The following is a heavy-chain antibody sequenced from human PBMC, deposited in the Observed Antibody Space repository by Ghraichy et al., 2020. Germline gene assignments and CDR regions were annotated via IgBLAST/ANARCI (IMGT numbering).Heavy chain of an antibody. Sequence: SETLSLTCTVSGGSISSYYWSWIRQPPGKGLEWIGYIYYSGSTNYNPSLKSRVTISVDTSKNQFSLKLSSVTAADTAVYYCARDKAYCGGDCYSLPNYYYYMDVWGKGTTVTVSS. D-gene: IGHD2-21*02. J-gene: IGHJ6*03. CDR1: GGSISSYY. CDR3: ARDKAYCGGDCYSLPNYYYYMDV. CDR2: IYYSGST. V-gene: IGHV4-59*01.